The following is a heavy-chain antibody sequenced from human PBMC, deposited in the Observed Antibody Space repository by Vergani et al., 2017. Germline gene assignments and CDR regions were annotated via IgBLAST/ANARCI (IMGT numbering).Heavy chain of an antibody. Sequence: EVHLVESGGGLVQPGGSLRLSCAASGFTFSSYSMNWVRQAPGKGLEWVSYISSSSSTIYYADSVKGRFTISRDNANNSLYLQMNSLRAEDTAVYYCARFPLTTVATGHTDYYYGMDVWGQGTTVTVSS. D-gene: IGHD4-17*01. CDR2: ISSSSSTI. J-gene: IGHJ6*02. CDR1: GFTFSSYS. V-gene: IGHV3-48*01. CDR3: ARFPLTTVATGHTDYYYGMDV.